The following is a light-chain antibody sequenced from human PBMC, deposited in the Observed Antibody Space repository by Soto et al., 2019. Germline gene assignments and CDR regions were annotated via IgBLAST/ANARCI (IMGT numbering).Light chain of an antibody. CDR3: QQYNNWPRT. Sequence: EIVLTQSPVTLSLSPGERATLSCRASRSFASSYLGWYQQKPGQTPRLLIYGASTRATGIPARFSGSGSGTEFTLAISSLQSEDFAVYYCQQYNNWPRTFGQGTKVDIK. J-gene: IGKJ1*01. CDR1: RSFASSY. V-gene: IGKV3-15*01. CDR2: GAS.